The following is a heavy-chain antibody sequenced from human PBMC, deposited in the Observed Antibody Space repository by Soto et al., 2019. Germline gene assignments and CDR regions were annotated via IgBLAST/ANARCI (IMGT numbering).Heavy chain of an antibody. J-gene: IGHJ6*02. D-gene: IGHD5-12*01. Sequence: PSETLSLTCAVSGHSISSGYYWGWIRQPPGKGLEWIGSIYHSGSTYYNPSLKSRVTISVDTSKNQFSLKLSSVTAADTAVYYCARGWNSGHDRPGGVDVWGQGTTVTVSS. CDR1: GHSISSGYY. V-gene: IGHV4-38-2*01. CDR2: IYHSGST. CDR3: ARGWNSGHDRPGGVDV.